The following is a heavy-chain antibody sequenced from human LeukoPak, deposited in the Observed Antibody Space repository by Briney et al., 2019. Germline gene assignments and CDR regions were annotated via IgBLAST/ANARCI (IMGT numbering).Heavy chain of an antibody. Sequence: GGSLRLSCAASGFTFTSYSMNWVRQAPGKGLEWVSSISSSGNYIYYADSVKGRFIISRDNARNSLYLQMNSLRAEDTAVYYCARGGRGTIIMIVVAALDYWGQGTLVTVSS. J-gene: IGHJ4*02. CDR1: GFTFTSYS. CDR3: ARGGRGTIIMIVVAALDY. V-gene: IGHV3-21*01. CDR2: ISSSGNYI. D-gene: IGHD3-22*01.